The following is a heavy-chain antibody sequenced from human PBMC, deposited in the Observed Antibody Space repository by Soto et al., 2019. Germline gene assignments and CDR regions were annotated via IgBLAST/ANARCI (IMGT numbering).Heavy chain of an antibody. CDR1: GYTFTGYY. J-gene: IGHJ6*02. Sequence: GASVKVSCKASGYTFTGYYMHWVRQAPGQGLEWMGWINPNSGGTNYAQKFQGWVTMTRDTSISTAYMELSRLRSGDTAVYYCARTGKLELHYYYYGMDVWGQGTTVTVSS. CDR2: INPNSGGT. V-gene: IGHV1-2*04. CDR3: ARTGKLELHYYYYGMDV. D-gene: IGHD1-7*01.